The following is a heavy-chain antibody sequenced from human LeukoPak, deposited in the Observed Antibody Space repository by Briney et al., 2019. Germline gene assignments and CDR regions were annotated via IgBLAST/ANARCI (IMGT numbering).Heavy chain of an antibody. CDR2: ISYDGSEK. J-gene: IGHJ4*02. CDR3: AKVRWQQLSTYYFDY. V-gene: IGHV3-30*04. CDR1: GFSLSYYA. D-gene: IGHD6-13*01. Sequence: GGSLRLSCAASGFSLSYYAIHWVRQAPGKGPEWMSLISYDGSEKYYADSVKGRFTISRDDFKNTVYLQMNSLRPEDTAVYFCAKVRWQQLSTYYFDYWGPGTLVTVSS.